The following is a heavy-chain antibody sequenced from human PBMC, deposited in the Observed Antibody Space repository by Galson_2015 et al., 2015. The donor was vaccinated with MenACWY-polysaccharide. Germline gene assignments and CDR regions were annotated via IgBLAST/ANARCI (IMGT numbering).Heavy chain of an antibody. J-gene: IGHJ6*02. D-gene: IGHD2-2*01. Sequence: IPIFGSTSYAQKFQGRVTMTRDTSTSTVYMELSSLRSEDTAVYYCARELLDCSSTSCYYYYGMDVWGQGTTVTVSS. CDR3: ARELLDCSSTSCYYYYGMDV. CDR2: IPIFGST. V-gene: IGHV1-46*01.